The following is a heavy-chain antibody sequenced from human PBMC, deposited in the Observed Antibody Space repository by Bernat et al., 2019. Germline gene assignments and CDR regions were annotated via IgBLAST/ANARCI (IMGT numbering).Heavy chain of an antibody. Sequence: EVQLVESGGGLVKPGWSLRLSCAATGFSFSDAWMSWVRQAPGKGLEWVGRITGKAGGGATDYAAPVKGRFTISRDDSQHTLYLQMNSLKTEDTAVYYCSTGGTNGYPWGQGTLVTVSS. J-gene: IGHJ5*02. CDR1: GFSFSDAW. V-gene: IGHV3-15*01. CDR2: ITGKAGGGAT. CDR3: STGGTNGYP. D-gene: IGHD3-16*01.